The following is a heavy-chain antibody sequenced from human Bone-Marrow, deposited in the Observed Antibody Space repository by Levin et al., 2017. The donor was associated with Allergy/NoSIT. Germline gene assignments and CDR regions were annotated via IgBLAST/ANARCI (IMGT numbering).Heavy chain of an antibody. Sequence: PGGSLRLSCKASGYNFTNYWIGWVRQMPGKGLEWMGIIYPGDSDTTYRPSFQGQVTISADKSVSTAYLHWSSLKAYDTAMYYCARHAIITYYDFWSRYDAFDIWGQETMVTVSS. D-gene: IGHD3-3*01. CDR3: ARHAIITYYDFWSRYDAFDI. CDR2: IYPGDSDT. V-gene: IGHV5-51*01. J-gene: IGHJ3*02. CDR1: GYNFTNYW.